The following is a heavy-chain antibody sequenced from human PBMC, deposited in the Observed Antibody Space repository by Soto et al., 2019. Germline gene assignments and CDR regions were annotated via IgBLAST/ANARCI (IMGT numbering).Heavy chain of an antibody. J-gene: IGHJ6*02. Sequence: GESLRISCKGAGYSFTSYWIGWVRQMPGKGLEWMGIIYPGDSDTRYSPSFQGQVTISADKSISTAYLQWSSLKASDTAMYYCARPREAGKNYYGVDVWGQGTTVTVSS. CDR2: IYPGDSDT. CDR1: GYSFTSYW. V-gene: IGHV5-51*01. CDR3: ARPREAGKNYYGVDV. D-gene: IGHD6-19*01.